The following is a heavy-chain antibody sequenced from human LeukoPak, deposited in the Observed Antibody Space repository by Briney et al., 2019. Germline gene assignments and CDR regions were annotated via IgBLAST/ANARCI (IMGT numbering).Heavy chain of an antibody. CDR3: ARGPHYYDSSANLGDFDY. CDR2: ISGSGGST. Sequence: GGSLRLSCAASGFTFSSYAMSWVRHAPGKGLEWVSAISGSGGSTYYADSVKGRFTISRDNSKNTLYLQMNSLRAEDTAVYYCARGPHYYDSSANLGDFDYWGQGTLVTVSS. CDR1: GFTFSSYA. J-gene: IGHJ4*02. V-gene: IGHV3-23*01. D-gene: IGHD3-22*01.